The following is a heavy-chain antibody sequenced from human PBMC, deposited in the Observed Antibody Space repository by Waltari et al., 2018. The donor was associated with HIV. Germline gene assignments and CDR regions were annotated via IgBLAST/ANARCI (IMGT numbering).Heavy chain of an antibody. CDR3: ARILDYYDSSGYYQYYFDY. V-gene: IGHV2-70*15. Sequence: QVTLRESGPALVKPTQTLTLTCTFSGFSLSTSGMCVSWIRQPPGKALEWLARIDWDDDKYYSTSLKTRLTISKDTSKNQVVLTMTNMDPVDTATYYCARILDYYDSSGYYQYYFDYWGQGTLVTVSS. CDR2: IDWDDDK. CDR1: GFSLSTSGMC. J-gene: IGHJ4*02. D-gene: IGHD3-22*01.